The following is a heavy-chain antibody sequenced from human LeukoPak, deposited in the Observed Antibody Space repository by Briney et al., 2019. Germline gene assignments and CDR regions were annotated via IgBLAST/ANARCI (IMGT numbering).Heavy chain of an antibody. CDR3: ARDEGAAAGRRFDY. Sequence: GGSLRLSCAASGSTFSGYWMSWVRQAPGKGLEWVAVISYDGSNKYYADSVKGRFTISRDNSKNTLYLQMNSLRAEDTAVYYCARDEGAAAGRRFDYWGQGTLVTVSS. V-gene: IGHV3-30-3*01. J-gene: IGHJ4*02. CDR1: GSTFSGYW. D-gene: IGHD6-13*01. CDR2: ISYDGSNK.